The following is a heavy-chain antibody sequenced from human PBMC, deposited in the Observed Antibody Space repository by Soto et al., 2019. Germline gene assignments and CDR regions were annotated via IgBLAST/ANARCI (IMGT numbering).Heavy chain of an antibody. Sequence: VASVKVSCKASGYTFTGYYIHWVRQAPGQGLEWMGWINPKSGGSHYAQKFQGRVTMTRDTSISTAYMELTRLRSDDTAVYYCARDRENIVRGVIIGGAFDIWGQGTMVTVSS. V-gene: IGHV1-2*02. CDR2: INPKSGGS. D-gene: IGHD3-10*01. J-gene: IGHJ3*02. CDR3: ARDRENIVRGVIIGGAFDI. CDR1: GYTFTGYY.